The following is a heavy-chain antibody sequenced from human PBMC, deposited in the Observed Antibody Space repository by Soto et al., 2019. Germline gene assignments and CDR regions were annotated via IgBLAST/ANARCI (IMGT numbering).Heavy chain of an antibody. V-gene: IGHV4-34*01. J-gene: IGHJ5*02. CDR3: AGGPDYGDYDA. CDR2: ISPNGDT. Sequence: QVQLRQWGAGLLKPSETLSLTCNVSGGSFSDYQWTWIRQSPDKGLEWSGAISPNGDTNSKPSLRSRLSMSVHTSKRQCSLRLSSVPSADTAVYFCAGGPDYGDYDAWGQGTLLTVSS. CDR1: GGSFSDYQ. D-gene: IGHD4-17*01.